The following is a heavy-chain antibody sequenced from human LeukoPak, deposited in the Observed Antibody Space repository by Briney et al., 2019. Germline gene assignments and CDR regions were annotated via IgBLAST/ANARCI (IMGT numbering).Heavy chain of an antibody. V-gene: IGHV4-59*01. CDR1: GGSISSYY. CDR3: ASLATGSGYF. CDR2: IYYSGST. Sequence: PSETLSLTCTVSGGSISSYYWSWIRQPPGKGLEWIGYIYYSGSTNYNPSLKSRVTISVDTSKNQFSLKLSSVTAADTAVYYCASLATGSGYFWGQGTLVTVSS. D-gene: IGHD3-10*01. J-gene: IGHJ4*02.